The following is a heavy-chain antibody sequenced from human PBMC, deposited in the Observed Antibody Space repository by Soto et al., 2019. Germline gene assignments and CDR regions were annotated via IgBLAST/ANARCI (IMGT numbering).Heavy chain of an antibody. J-gene: IGHJ3*02. CDR2: ISSSSSTI. CDR3: ARDPGGRGIGAFDI. Sequence: EVQLVESGGGLVQPGGSLSLSCAASGFTFSSYSMNWVRQAPGKGLEWVSYISSSSSTIYYADSVKGRFTISRDNAKNSLYLQMNSLRDEDTAVYYCARDPGGRGIGAFDIWGQGTMVTVSS. CDR1: GFTFSSYS. V-gene: IGHV3-48*02. D-gene: IGHD3-16*01.